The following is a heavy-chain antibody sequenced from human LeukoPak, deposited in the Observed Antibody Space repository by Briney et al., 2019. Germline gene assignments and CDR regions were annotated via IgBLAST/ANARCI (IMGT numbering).Heavy chain of an antibody. CDR1: GFTFSSYA. CDR2: IKQDGSEK. D-gene: IGHD3-16*01. V-gene: IGHV3-7*01. Sequence: GGSLRLPCAASGFTFSSYAMSWVRQAPGKGLEWVANIKQDGSEKYYVDSVKGRFTISRDNAKNSLYLQMNSLRAEDTAVYYCARVSDYVWGSFDYWGQGTLVTVSS. J-gene: IGHJ4*02. CDR3: ARVSDYVWGSFDY.